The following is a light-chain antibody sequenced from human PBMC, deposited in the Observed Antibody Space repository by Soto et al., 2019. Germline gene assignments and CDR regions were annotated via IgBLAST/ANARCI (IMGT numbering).Light chain of an antibody. Sequence: QSVLTQPPSASGTPGQRVTISCSGSTSNIGSNGANWYQHLPGSAPKLLIYNTNQRPSGVPDRFSGSKSGTSASLAITGLRSEDEADYFCAAWDDRVSVNVVCGGGTKRTVL. CDR1: TSNIGSNG. V-gene: IGLV1-47*02. J-gene: IGLJ2*01. CDR3: AAWDDRVSVNVV. CDR2: NTN.